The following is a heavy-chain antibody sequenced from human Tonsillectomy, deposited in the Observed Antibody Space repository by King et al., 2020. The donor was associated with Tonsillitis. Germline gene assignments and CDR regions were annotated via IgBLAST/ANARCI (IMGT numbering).Heavy chain of an antibody. CDR2: ISSSSSYI. V-gene: IGHV3-11*05. D-gene: IGHD6-13*01. Sequence: VQLVESGGGLVNPGGSLRLSCAASGFSFNNYYMTWIRQAPGKGLEWVSYISSSSSYIKYADSVKGRFTISIDNSRKALILQMNSLRAEDTAVYYCARAGVAAAGSGSYYRSSWFDPWGQGTLVTVSS. CDR3: ARAGVAAAGSGSYYRSSWFDP. J-gene: IGHJ5*02. CDR1: GFSFNNYY.